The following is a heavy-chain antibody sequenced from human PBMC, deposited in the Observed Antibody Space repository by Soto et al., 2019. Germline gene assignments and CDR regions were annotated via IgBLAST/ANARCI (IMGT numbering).Heavy chain of an antibody. D-gene: IGHD6-13*01. V-gene: IGHV1-2*02. CDR3: VRVKAAAGRGWFDP. CDR2: INPNSGGT. J-gene: IGHJ5*02. Sequence: GASVKVSCKAAGYTFTGYYMHWVRQAPGQGLEWMGWINPNSGGTNYAQKFQGRVTMTRDTSISTAYMELGRLRSDDTAVYYCVRVKAAAGRGWFDPWGQGTLVTVSS. CDR1: GYTFTGYY.